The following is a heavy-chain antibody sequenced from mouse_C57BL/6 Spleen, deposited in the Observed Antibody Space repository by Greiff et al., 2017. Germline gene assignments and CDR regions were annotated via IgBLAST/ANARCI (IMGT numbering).Heavy chain of an antibody. CDR2: FYPGSGNT. D-gene: IGHD1-1*01. CDR3: ARDYGSSYGFAY. V-gene: IGHV1-76*01. CDR1: GYTFTDYY. J-gene: IGHJ3*01. Sequence: VQLQQSGAELVRPGASVKLSCKASGYTFTDYYINWVKQRPGQGLEWIARFYPGSGNTYYNEKFKGKATLTAEQSSSTAYMQLSSLTSEDSAVYVCARDYGSSYGFAYWGQGTLVTVSA.